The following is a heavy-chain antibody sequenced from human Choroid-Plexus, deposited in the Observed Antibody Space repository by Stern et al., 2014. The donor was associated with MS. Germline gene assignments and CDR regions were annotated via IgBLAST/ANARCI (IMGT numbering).Heavy chain of an antibody. CDR3: AKDRQYLTFFFDF. V-gene: IGHV3-30*18. D-gene: IGHD2/OR15-2a*01. CDR1: GFSFTSFG. J-gene: IGHJ4*02. CDR2: ISYDGSK. Sequence: QVPLVESGGGVVQPARPLRLSCASSGFSFTSFGMHWVRQAPGKGLEWVSLISYDGSKDYADSVKGRFAISRDNSKNTLYLQMNSLRAEDTAVYYCAKDRQYLTFFFDFWGQGSLVTVSS.